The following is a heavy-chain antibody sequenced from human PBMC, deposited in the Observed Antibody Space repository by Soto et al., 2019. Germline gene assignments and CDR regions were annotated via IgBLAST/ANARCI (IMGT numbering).Heavy chain of an antibody. CDR1: GGSVSSGSYY. D-gene: IGHD3-10*01. Sequence: QVQLQESGPGLVKPSETLSLTCTVSGGSVSSGSYYWSWIRQPPGKGLEWIGYIYYSGTTNYNPSLKSRFSISVDTSKNQFSLKLSSLTAADTAVYYCARDRGGSVNYYARFDRWGQGTLVTGSS. J-gene: IGHJ4*02. CDR3: ARDRGGSVNYYARFDR. CDR2: IYYSGTT. V-gene: IGHV4-61*01.